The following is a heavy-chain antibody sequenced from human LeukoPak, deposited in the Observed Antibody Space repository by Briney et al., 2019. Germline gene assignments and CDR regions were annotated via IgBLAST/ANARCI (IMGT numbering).Heavy chain of an antibody. D-gene: IGHD2-21*02. CDR1: GYSFTTYW. Sequence: GESLKISCQGSGYSFTTYWIGWVRQMPGKGLEWMGIIYPSDSDTRDSPSFQGQVTISADKSISTAYLQWSSLKASDTAMYYRARRSIHCGGDCPDDGFDIWGQGTMVTVSS. V-gene: IGHV5-51*01. CDR3: ARRSIHCGGDCPDDGFDI. J-gene: IGHJ3*02. CDR2: IYPSDSDT.